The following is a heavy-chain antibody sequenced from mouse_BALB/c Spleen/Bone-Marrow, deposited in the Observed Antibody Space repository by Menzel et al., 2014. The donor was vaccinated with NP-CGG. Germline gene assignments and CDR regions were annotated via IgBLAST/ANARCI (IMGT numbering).Heavy chain of an antibody. D-gene: IGHD1-1*01. J-gene: IGHJ3*01. CDR1: GYTFTDYA. CDR3: AKGGIYYGSSSFAY. V-gene: IGHV1-67*01. CDR2: ISTYSGNT. Sequence: VKLQESGPELVRPGVSVKISCKGSGYTFTDYAMHWVKQSHAKSLEWIGVISTYSGNTNYNQKFKGKATVTVDKSSSTAYMELARLTSEDSAIYYCAKGGIYYGSSSFAYWGQGTLVTVSA.